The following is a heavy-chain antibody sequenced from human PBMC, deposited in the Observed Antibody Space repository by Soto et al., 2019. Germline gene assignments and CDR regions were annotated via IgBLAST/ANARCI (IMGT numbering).Heavy chain of an antibody. D-gene: IGHD2-8*02. CDR2: IFHTGST. J-gene: IGHJ5*02. CDR1: RVSISDYF. Sequence: QVQLQESGPGLVKPSETLSLTCTVSRVSISDYFWSWIRQPPGKGLEWIGYIFHTGSTNYNPSLKSQVTISLATYQKPFSLKLKSVHAADTAVYYCATQRLCTGGHCWNWFDPWGQGALVTVSS. V-gene: IGHV4-4*09. CDR3: ATQRLCTGGHCWNWFDP.